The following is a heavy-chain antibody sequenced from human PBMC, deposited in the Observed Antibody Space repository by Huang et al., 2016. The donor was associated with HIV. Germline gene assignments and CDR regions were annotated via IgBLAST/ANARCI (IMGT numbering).Heavy chain of an antibody. D-gene: IGHD3-10*01. V-gene: IGHV4-39*01. J-gene: IGHJ4*02. CDR3: ARLPGSITMIRGVITDPY. Sequence: QLQLQESGPGLVKPSETLSLTCTVSGGSIRSDNHYWGWIRPPPGKGLEWIGSIYYSGSTYYNPSLKSRVTITVDTSKNQFSLKMRSVTAADTAVYYCARLPGSITMIRGVITDPYWGQGTLVTVSS. CDR1: GGSIRSDNHY. CDR2: IYYSGST.